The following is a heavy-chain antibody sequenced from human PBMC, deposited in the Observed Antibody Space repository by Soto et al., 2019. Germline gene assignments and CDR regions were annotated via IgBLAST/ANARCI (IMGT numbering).Heavy chain of an antibody. CDR1: GFTFSSYS. D-gene: IGHD3-22*01. CDR3: ATDHSYGYLYYNDSSDYRFDY. Sequence: EVQLVESGGGLVKPGGSLRLSCAASGFTFSSYSMNWVRQAPGKGLEWVSSIRSSSSYIYYADSVKGRFTISIDNSKNSLYLQMNTLRAEVTAVYYCATDHSYGYLYYNDSSDYRFDYWGQGTLVIVSS. J-gene: IGHJ4*02. V-gene: IGHV3-21*01. CDR2: IRSSSSYI.